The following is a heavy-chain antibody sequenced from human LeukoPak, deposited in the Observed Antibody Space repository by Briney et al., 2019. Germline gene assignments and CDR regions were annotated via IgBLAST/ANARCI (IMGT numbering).Heavy chain of an antibody. CDR2: ISSSSSYI. V-gene: IGHV3-21*01. CDR1: GFTFSSYS. CDR3: ARDRPDDSSGYLQTIDY. J-gene: IGHJ4*02. D-gene: IGHD3-22*01. Sequence: GSLRLSCAASGFTFSSYSMNWVRQAPGKGLEWVSSISSSSSYIYYADSVKGRFTISRDNAKNSLYLQMSSLRAEDTAVYYCARDRPDDSSGYLQTIDYWGQGTLVTVSS.